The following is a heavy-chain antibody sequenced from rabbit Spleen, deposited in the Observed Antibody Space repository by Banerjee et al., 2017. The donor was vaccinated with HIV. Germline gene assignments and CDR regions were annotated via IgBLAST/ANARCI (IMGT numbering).Heavy chain of an antibody. CDR3: ARNIGSDGWAAKL. D-gene: IGHD6-1*01. J-gene: IGHJ4*01. V-gene: IGHV1S45*01. CDR2: IDGINSGDT. CDR1: GLDFSSSYW. Sequence: QEQLEESGGGLVKPEGSLTLTCKASGLDFSSSYWICWVRQAPGKGLERIACIDGINSGDTYYASWAKGRFTISKTSSTTVTLQMTSLTAADTATYFCARNIGSDGWAAKLWGPGTLVTVS.